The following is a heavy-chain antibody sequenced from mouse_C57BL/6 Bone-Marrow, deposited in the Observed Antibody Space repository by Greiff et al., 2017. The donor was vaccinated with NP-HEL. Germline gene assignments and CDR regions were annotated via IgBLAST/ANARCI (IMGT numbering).Heavy chain of an antibody. CDR1: GFTFSDYY. CDR2: ISNGGGST. V-gene: IGHV5-12*01. CDR3: ARLGYYFDY. Sequence: EVQVVESGGGLVQPGGSLKLSCAASGFTFSDYYMYWVRQTPEKRLEWVAYISNGGGSTYYPDTVKGRFTISRDNAKNTLYLQMSRLKSEDTAMYYCARLGYYFDYWGQGTTLTVSS. J-gene: IGHJ2*01.